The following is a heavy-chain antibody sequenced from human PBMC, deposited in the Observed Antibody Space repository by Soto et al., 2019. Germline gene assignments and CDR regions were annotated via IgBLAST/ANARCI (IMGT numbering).Heavy chain of an antibody. CDR1: GFTFSSYA. CDR2: ISYDGSNK. V-gene: IGHV3-30-3*01. J-gene: IGHJ6*02. CDR3: ARGYSSSWSDEFYYFFYGMDV. Sequence: GGSLRLSCAASGFTFSSYAMHWVRQAPGKGLEWVAVISYDGSNKYYADSVKGRFTISRDNSKNTLYLQMNSLRAEDTAVYYCARGYSSSWSDEFYYFFYGMDVRGQRPTFTVSS. D-gene: IGHD6-13*01.